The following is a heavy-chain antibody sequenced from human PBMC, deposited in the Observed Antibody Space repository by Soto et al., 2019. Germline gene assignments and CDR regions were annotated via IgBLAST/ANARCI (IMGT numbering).Heavy chain of an antibody. J-gene: IGHJ4*02. Sequence: EASVKVSCKASGGTFSSYSISWVLQAPGQGLEWMGGIIPIFGTANYAQKFQGRVTITADESTSTAYMELSSLRSEDTAVYYCARGRYSGYSWLYFDYWGQGTLVTVSS. V-gene: IGHV1-69*13. CDR3: ARGRYSGYSWLYFDY. CDR1: GGTFSSYS. CDR2: IIPIFGTA. D-gene: IGHD5-12*01.